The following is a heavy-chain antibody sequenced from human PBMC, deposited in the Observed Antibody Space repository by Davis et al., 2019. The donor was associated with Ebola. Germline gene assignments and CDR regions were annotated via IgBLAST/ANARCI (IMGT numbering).Heavy chain of an antibody. D-gene: IGHD3-3*02. CDR3: AGQTSNFDY. Sequence: SETLSLTCTVSGGSISSSSYYWGWIRQPPGKGLEWIGSIYYSGSTNYNPSLKSRVTISVDKSKNQFSLKLSSVTAADTAVYYCAGQTSNFDYWGQGTLVTVSS. CDR2: IYYSGST. CDR1: GGSISSSSYY. J-gene: IGHJ4*02. V-gene: IGHV4-39*01.